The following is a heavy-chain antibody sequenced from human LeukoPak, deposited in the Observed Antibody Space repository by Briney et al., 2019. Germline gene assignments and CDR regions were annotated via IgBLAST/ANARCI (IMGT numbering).Heavy chain of an antibody. J-gene: IGHJ4*02. CDR3: AKSYYDFWSGYYQTFDY. D-gene: IGHD3-3*01. CDR2: IRYDGSNK. Sequence: GGSLRLSCAASGFTLRSYAMSWVRQAPGKGLEWVAFIRYDGSNKYYADSVKGRFTISRDNSKNTLYLQMSSLRAEDTAVYYCAKSYYDFWSGYYQTFDYWGQGTLVTVSS. CDR1: GFTLRSYA. V-gene: IGHV3-30*02.